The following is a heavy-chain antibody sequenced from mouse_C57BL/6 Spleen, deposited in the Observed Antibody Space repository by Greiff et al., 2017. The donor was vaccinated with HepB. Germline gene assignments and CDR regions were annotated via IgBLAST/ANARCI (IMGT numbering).Heavy chain of an antibody. CDR2: IDPNSGGT. CDR3: AREPLFTTGVAGDAMDY. V-gene: IGHV1-72*01. D-gene: IGHD1-1*01. J-gene: IGHJ4*01. Sequence: VQLQQSGAELVKPGASVKLSCKASGYTFTSYWMHWVKQRPGRGLEWIGRIDPNSGGTKYNEKFKSKATLTVDKPSSTAYMQLSSLTSEDSAVYYCAREPLFTTGVAGDAMDYWGQRTSVTVSP. CDR1: GYTFTSYW.